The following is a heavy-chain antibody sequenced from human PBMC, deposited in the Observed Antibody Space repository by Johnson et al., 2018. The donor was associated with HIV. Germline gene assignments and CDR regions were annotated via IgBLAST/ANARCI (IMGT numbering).Heavy chain of an antibody. CDR3: AKDLGGGSSSLPGI. CDR2: IWYDGSNE. CDR1: GFTFSSYA. J-gene: IGHJ3*02. V-gene: IGHV3-30*04. D-gene: IGHD6-6*01. Sequence: QVQLVESGGGVVQPGRSLRLSCAASGFTFSSYAMHWVRQAPGKGLEWVAVIWYDGSNEHYADSVKGRFTISRDNSKNTLYLQMKSLRAEDTSVYYCAKDLGGGSSSLPGIWGQGTMVTVSS.